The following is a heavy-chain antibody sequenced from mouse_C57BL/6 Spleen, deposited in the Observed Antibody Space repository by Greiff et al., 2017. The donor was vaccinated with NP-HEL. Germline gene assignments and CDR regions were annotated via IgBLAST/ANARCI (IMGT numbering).Heavy chain of an antibody. CDR2: INPSTGGT. D-gene: IGHD2-5*01. V-gene: IGHV1-42*01. Sequence: EVQLQQSGPELVKPGASVKISCKASGYSFTGYYMNWVKQSPEKSLEWIGGINPSTGGTTYNQKFKAKATLTVDKSSSTAYMQLKSLTSEDSAVYYCATYSNSYAMDYWGQGTSVTVSS. J-gene: IGHJ4*01. CDR1: GYSFTGYY. CDR3: ATYSNSYAMDY.